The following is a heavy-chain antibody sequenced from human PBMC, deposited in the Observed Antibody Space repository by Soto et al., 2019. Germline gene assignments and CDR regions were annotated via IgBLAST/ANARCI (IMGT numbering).Heavy chain of an antibody. J-gene: IGHJ6*02. CDR3: ARDHRLYYDDSSVGRRDGMDV. CDR1: GGTFSSYA. V-gene: IGHV1-69*12. Sequence: QVQLVQSGAEVKKPGSSVKVSCKASGGTFSSYAISWVRQAPGQGLEWMGGIIPIFGTANYARKFQGRVTITADESTSTADMELSSLRSEDTAVYYCARDHRLYYDDSSVGRRDGMDVWGQGTTVTFSS. D-gene: IGHD3-22*01. CDR2: IIPIFGTA.